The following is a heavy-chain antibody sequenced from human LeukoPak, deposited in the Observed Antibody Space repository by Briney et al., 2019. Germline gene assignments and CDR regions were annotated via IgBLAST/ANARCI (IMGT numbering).Heavy chain of an antibody. Sequence: PSETLSLTCTVSVGSISSGSYYCSWIRQPAGEGLEWIGRIYTSGSTNYNPSFKSRVTISIDTSKNQFSLKLSSVTAADTAVYYCAKYSGYDRGTYYYYYMDVWGKGTTVTVSS. CDR3: AKYSGYDRGTYYYYYMDV. V-gene: IGHV4-61*02. CDR1: VGSISSGSYY. D-gene: IGHD5-12*01. CDR2: IYTSGST. J-gene: IGHJ6*03.